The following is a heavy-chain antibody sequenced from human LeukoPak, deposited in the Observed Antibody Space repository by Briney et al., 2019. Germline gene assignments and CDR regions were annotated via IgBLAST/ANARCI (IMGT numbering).Heavy chain of an antibody. CDR2: IIPIFGTA. CDR3: ARDCGGSTSCYDDAFDI. Sequence: ASVKVSCKASGGTFSSYAISWVRQAPGQELEWMGGIIPIFGTANYAQKFQGRVTITADESTSTAYMELSSLRSEDTAVYYCARDCGGSTSCYDDAFDIWGQGTMVTVSS. J-gene: IGHJ3*02. D-gene: IGHD2-2*01. V-gene: IGHV1-69*01. CDR1: GGTFSSYA.